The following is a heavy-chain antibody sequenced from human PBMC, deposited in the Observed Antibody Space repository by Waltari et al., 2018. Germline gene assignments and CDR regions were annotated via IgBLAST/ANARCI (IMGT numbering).Heavy chain of an antibody. CDR1: GGSISGSAYL. CDR2: ISYIGST. J-gene: IGHJ3*02. D-gene: IGHD2-2*01. V-gene: IGHV4-39*02. Sequence: QLQLQESGPGLVSPCGTLSLTCTVSGGSISGSAYLLGSIRQPPGKGLEWIGSISYIGSTYYNPSLKSRVIISVDPSRNHFSLQLTSVTAADTAVYYCARPTRCSSTSCYGRDAFDIWGRGTLFTVSS. CDR3: ARPTRCSSTSCYGRDAFDI.